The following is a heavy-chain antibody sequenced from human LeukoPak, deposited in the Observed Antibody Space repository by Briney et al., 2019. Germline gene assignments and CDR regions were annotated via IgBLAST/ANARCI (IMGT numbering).Heavy chain of an antibody. V-gene: IGHV3-15*07. CDR3: TTQSGAWNFDY. CDR1: GFSFSDTW. Sequence: GGSLRLSCAASGFSFSDTWMNWVRQAPGKGLEWVGLIKRKTDDGTTDYAAPEKGRFTVSRDDSKNTLYLQMNSLKTEDTAVYYCTTQSGAWNFDYWGQGTLVTVSS. J-gene: IGHJ4*02. D-gene: IGHD4/OR15-4a*01. CDR2: IKRKTDDGTT.